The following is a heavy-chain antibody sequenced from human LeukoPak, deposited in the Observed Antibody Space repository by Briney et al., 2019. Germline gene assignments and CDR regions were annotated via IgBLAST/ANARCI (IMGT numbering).Heavy chain of an antibody. CDR1: GGSISSSSYY. D-gene: IGHD6-19*01. CDR3: ARASLSGWSGMVDNWFDP. CDR2: IYHSGST. J-gene: IGHJ5*02. Sequence: SETLSLTCTVSGGSISSSSYYWGWIRQPPGKGLEWIGSIYHSGSTYYNPSLKSRVTISVDTSKNQFSLKLSSVTAADTAVYYCARASLSGWSGMVDNWFDPWGQGTLVTVSS. V-gene: IGHV4-39*07.